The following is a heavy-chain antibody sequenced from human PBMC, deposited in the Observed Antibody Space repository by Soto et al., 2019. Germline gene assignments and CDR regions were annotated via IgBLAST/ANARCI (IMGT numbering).Heavy chain of an antibody. V-gene: IGHV4-38-2*01. J-gene: IGHJ3*02. CDR3: ARGADIEGTTGDAFDI. Sequence: PSETLSLTCAVSGFSISGGYYWGWIRQPPGKGLEWVAIMYHNGNSYYNPSLKSRVTISLDTSKTHFSLKLSSVTAADTAVYFCARGADIEGTTGDAFDILGQGTMVTVSS. CDR1: GFSISGGYY. D-gene: IGHD5-12*01. CDR2: MYHNGNS.